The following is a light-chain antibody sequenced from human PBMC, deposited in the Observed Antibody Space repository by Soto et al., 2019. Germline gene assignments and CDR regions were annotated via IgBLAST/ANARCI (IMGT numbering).Light chain of an antibody. J-gene: IGLJ2*01. V-gene: IGLV1-40*01. CDR3: QSYDSSLSVVV. CDR2: GDT. Sequence: QSVLTQPPSVSGAPGQRVIISCTGSSSNIGAGYDVKWYQQLPGTAPKLLIYGDTNRPSGVPDRFSGSKSGTSASPAITGLQTEDEADYYCQSYDSSLSVVVFGGGTKVTVL. CDR1: SSNIGAGYD.